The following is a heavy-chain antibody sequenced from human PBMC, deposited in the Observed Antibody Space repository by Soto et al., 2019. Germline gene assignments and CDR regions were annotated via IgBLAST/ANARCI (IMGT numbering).Heavy chain of an antibody. CDR1: EFTFSRPW. V-gene: IGHV3-74*01. CDR2: INSDGSTP. CDR3: ARDISNGYNSY. Sequence: EVQLVESGGGLVQRGGPLRLSFAASEFTFSRPWSYWVRQVPGKGLVWVSSINSDGSTPRHADSVKGRFTISRDNAKNTLYLQINSLRDEDTALYYCARDISNGYNSYWGQGTLVTVSS. J-gene: IGHJ4*02. D-gene: IGHD1-1*01.